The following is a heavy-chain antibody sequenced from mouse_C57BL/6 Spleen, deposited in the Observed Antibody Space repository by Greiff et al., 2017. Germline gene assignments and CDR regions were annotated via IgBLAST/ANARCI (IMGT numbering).Heavy chain of an antibody. CDR1: GYTFTSYG. Sequence: QVQLKQSGAELARPGASVKLSCTASGYTFTSYGISWVKQRTGQGLEWIGEIYPRSGNTYYTEKFKGKATLTADKSSSTAYMELRSLTAEDSAVYFCARRATGRDWYFDVWGTGTTVTVSS. V-gene: IGHV1-81*01. CDR3: ARRATGRDWYFDV. CDR2: IYPRSGNT. J-gene: IGHJ1*03. D-gene: IGHD4-1*01.